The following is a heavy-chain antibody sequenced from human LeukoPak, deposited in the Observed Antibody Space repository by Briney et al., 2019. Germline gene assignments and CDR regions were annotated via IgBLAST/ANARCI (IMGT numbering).Heavy chain of an antibody. CDR3: ARKGGATTYGYYYYYMDV. V-gene: IGHV3-20*04. D-gene: IGHD1-26*01. CDR1: GFTFDDYD. Sequence: GGSLRLSCAASGFTFDDYDLNWVRQAPGKGLEWVSGISWNGRNTAYAESLKGRFTISRDNAKNSLYLQMNSLRAEDTAVYYCARKGGATTYGYYYYYMDVWGKGTTVTISS. J-gene: IGHJ6*03. CDR2: ISWNGRNT.